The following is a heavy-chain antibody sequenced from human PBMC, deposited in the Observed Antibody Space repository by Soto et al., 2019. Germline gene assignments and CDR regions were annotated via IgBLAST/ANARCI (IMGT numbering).Heavy chain of an antibody. D-gene: IGHD6-19*01. V-gene: IGHV6-1*01. CDR3: ARDHSSGWYYYYYGMDV. CDR1: GDSVSSNSAA. J-gene: IGHJ6*02. Sequence: WQTLSLTCAISGDSVSSNSAAWNWIRQSPSRGLEWLGRTYYRSKWYNDYAVSVKSRITINPGTSKNQFSLQLNSVTPEDTAVYYCARDHSSGWYYYYYGMDVWGQGTTVTVSS. CDR2: TYYRSKWYN.